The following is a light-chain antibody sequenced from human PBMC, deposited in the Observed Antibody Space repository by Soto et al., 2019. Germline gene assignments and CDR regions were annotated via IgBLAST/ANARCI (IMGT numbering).Light chain of an antibody. V-gene: IGKV1-33*01. Sequence: DIQMTQSPSSLSASVGDRVTITCQASQDISNYLNWYQQKPGKAPKLLIYDASNLETGVPSRFSGSGSGTDFTFTISILQPEDIATYYCQQYDNLPLTFGGGPKVHIK. CDR2: DAS. CDR1: QDISNY. CDR3: QQYDNLPLT. J-gene: IGKJ4*01.